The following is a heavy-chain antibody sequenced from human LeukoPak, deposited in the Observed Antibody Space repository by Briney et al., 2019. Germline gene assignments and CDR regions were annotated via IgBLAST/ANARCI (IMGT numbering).Heavy chain of an antibody. D-gene: IGHD2-2*01. CDR1: GYTFTSYG. Sequence: ASVKVSCKASGYTFTSYGISWVRQAPGQGLEWMGWISAYNGNTNYAQKLQGRVTMTTDTSTSTAYMELRSLRSDDTAVYYCAKDRLGYCSSGIDYWGQGTLVTVSS. CDR3: AKDRLGYCSSGIDY. CDR2: ISAYNGNT. J-gene: IGHJ4*02. V-gene: IGHV1-18*01.